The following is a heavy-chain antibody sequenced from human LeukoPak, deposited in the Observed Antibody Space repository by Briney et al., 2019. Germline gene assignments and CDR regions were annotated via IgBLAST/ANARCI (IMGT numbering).Heavy chain of an antibody. J-gene: IGHJ4*02. D-gene: IGHD3-9*01. Sequence: ASVKVSCKASGYIFTLYYIHWVRQAPGQGLEWMGIINPSTGSTSYAQKFQGRVTMTRDTSTSTVYMELSSLRSDDTAVYYCARGLGAPRLPPDYWGQGTVVTVPS. CDR1: GYIFTLYY. CDR2: INPSTGST. CDR3: ARGLGAPRLPPDY. V-gene: IGHV1-46*01.